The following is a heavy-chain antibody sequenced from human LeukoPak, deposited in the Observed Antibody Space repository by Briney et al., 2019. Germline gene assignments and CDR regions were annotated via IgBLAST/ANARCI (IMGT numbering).Heavy chain of an antibody. V-gene: IGHV3-48*01. Sequence: GGSLRLSCAASGFTFSSYSMNRVRQAPGKGLEWVSYISSSSSTIYYADSVKGRFTISRDNSRNTLYLQMNSLRAEDTALYYRAKGPLAVVPAFKIKYYFDSWGQGTLVTVSS. CDR1: GFTFSSYS. CDR3: AKGPLAVVPAFKIKYYFDS. J-gene: IGHJ4*02. CDR2: ISSSSSTI. D-gene: IGHD2-2*01.